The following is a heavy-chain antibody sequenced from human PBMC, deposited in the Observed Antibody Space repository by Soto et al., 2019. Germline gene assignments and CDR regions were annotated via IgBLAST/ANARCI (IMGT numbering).Heavy chain of an antibody. V-gene: IGHV1-18*01. CDR3: ARPLEARHGYAFDI. D-gene: IGHD6-6*01. CDR1: GSTFTSYG. CDR2: ISAYNGNT. J-gene: IGHJ3*02. Sequence: ASVKVSCKASGSTFTSYGISWVRQAPGQGLEWMGWISAYNGNTNYAQKLQGRVTMTTDTSTSTAYMELRNLRSDDTAVYYCARPLEARHGYAFDIWGQGTMVTVSS.